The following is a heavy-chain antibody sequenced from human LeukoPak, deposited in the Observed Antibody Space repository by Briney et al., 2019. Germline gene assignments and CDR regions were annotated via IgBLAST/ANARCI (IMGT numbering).Heavy chain of an antibody. CDR2: IYHSGST. D-gene: IGHD3-22*01. V-gene: IGHV4-30-2*01. Sequence: PSQTLSLTCAVSGGSISSGGYSWSWIRQPPGKGLEWIGYIYHSGSTYYNPSLKSRVTISVDTSKNQFSLKLSSVTAADTAVYYCARGRSEYYYDSSGYYLDYWGQGTLVTVSS. CDR3: ARGRSEYYYDSSGYYLDY. J-gene: IGHJ4*02. CDR1: GGSISSGGYS.